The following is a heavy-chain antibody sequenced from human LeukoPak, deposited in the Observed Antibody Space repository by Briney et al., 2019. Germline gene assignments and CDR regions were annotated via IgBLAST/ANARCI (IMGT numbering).Heavy chain of an antibody. CDR1: GFTFSDSA. D-gene: IGHD3-3*01. CDR2: ISDTGGRT. J-gene: IGHJ5*02. Sequence: PGGSLRLSCAASGFTFSDSAVSWVRQAPGEGLEWVSSISDTGGRTYYSDSVKGRFAISRDNSRNTVFLQMNSLRAGDTAIYYCAKGGQDYDFWRFDLWGQGILVAVSS. CDR3: AKGGQDYDFWRFDL. V-gene: IGHV3-23*01.